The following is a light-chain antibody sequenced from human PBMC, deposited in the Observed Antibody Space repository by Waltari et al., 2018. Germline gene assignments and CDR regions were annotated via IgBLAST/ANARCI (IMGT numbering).Light chain of an antibody. Sequence: QSALPQPASVSRSPGQSITISCTGHSSSVAKYHLVSWYQPHPDKAPKLMIYEVAKRPSGVSNRFSGSKSGNTASLTISGLQAEDEADYYCCSYAGGGTYVFGRGTKVTVL. CDR3: CSYAGGGTYV. J-gene: IGLJ1*01. V-gene: IGLV2-23*02. CDR1: SSSVAKYHL. CDR2: EVA.